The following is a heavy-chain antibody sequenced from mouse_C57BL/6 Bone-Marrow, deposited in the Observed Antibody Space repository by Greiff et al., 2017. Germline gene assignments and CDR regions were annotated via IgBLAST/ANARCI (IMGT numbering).Heavy chain of an antibody. CDR1: GYTFTDYE. CDR3: TNLWFAY. CDR2: IDPETGGT. J-gene: IGHJ3*01. Sequence: VQGVESGAELVRPGASVTLSCKASGYTFTDYEMHWVKQTPVHGLEWIGAIDPETGGTAYNQKFKGKAILTADKSSSTAYMELRSLTSEDSAVYYCTNLWFAYWGQGTLVTVSA. V-gene: IGHV1-15*01.